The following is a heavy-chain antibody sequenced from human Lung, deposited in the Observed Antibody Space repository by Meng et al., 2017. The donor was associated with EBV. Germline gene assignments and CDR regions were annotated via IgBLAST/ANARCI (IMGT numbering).Heavy chain of an antibody. J-gene: IGHJ4*02. CDR3: AATVNDGYFDY. D-gene: IGHD4-11*01. CDR2: IYYSGST. V-gene: IGHV4-31*03. Sequence: QGQRPGSGPGLVKPSQTLSLPCTVSGGSISSGGYYWSWIRQHPGKSLEWIGYIYYSGSTYYNPSLKSRVTISVDTSKNQFSLKLSSVTAADTAVYYCAATVNDGYFDYWGQGTLVTVSS. CDR1: GGSISSGGYY.